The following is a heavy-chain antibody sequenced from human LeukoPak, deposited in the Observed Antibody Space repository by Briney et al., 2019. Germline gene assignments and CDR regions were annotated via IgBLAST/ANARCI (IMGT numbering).Heavy chain of an antibody. Sequence: GGSLRLSCAASGFTFSSYWMSWVRQAPGKGLEWVANIKQDGSEKYYVDSVKGRFTISRDNAKNSLYLQMNSLRAEDTAVYYCARDGPSYYYYYMDVWGKGTTVTVSS. J-gene: IGHJ6*03. CDR2: IKQDGSEK. V-gene: IGHV3-7*01. CDR3: ARDGPSYYYYYMDV. CDR1: GFTFSSYW.